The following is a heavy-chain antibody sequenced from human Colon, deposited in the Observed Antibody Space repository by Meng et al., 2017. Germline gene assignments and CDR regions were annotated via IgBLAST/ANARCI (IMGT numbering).Heavy chain of an antibody. CDR3: AKEWSSSYAYYDA. Sequence: VTLVQSGGGVVQPGTSLRLSCSASGFNFRALGLHWVCQAPGKGLEWVAAVTYDGKKQYSADSVKGRFIISRDNSDNTLYLQMGSLKPEDTAIYYCAKEWSSSYAYYDAWGQGTLVTVSS. V-gene: IGHV3-30*04. D-gene: IGHD3-16*01. CDR1: GFNFRALG. CDR2: VTYDGKKQ. J-gene: IGHJ5*01.